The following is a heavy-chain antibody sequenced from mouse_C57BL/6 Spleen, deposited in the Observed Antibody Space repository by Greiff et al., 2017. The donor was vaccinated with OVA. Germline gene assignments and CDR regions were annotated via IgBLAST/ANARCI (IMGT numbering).Heavy chain of an antibody. J-gene: IGHJ4*01. Sequence: QVQLQQSGAELARPGASVKLSCKASGYTFTSYGISWVKQRTGQGLEWIGEIYPRSGNTYYNEKFKGKATLTADKSSSTAYMELRSLTSEDSAVYFCARYRGSSPYDAMDYWGQGTSVTVSS. V-gene: IGHV1-81*01. CDR2: IYPRSGNT. CDR3: ARYRGSSPYDAMDY. CDR1: GYTFTSYG. D-gene: IGHD1-1*01.